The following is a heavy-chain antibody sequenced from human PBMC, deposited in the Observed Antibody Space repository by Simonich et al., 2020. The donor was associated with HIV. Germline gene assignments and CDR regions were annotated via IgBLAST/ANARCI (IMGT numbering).Heavy chain of an antibody. CDR2: INHKGRT. CDR3: ARGGGNPNY. D-gene: IGHD1-1*01. CDR1: GGSFSDYY. Sequence: QVQLQQWGAGLLKPSETLSLTCTVYGGSFSDYYWSWIRQPPGKGLERIWDINHKGRTNYNPALKSRVSISIDTSKNQFSLKLSSVTAADTAVYYCARGGGNPNYWGQGTLVTVSS. J-gene: IGHJ4*02. V-gene: IGHV4-34*01.